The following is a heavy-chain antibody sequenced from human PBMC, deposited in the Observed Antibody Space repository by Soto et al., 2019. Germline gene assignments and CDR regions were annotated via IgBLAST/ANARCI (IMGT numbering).Heavy chain of an antibody. CDR2: ISGSGGST. CDR1: GFTFSSYA. Sequence: GGSLRLSCAASGFTFSSYAMSWVRQAPGKGLEWVSAISGSGGSTYYADSVKGRFTISRDNSKNTLYLQMNSLRAEDTAVYYCAKDPYGSGSYMSYFDYWGQGTLVTVSS. V-gene: IGHV3-23*01. CDR3: AKDPYGSGSYMSYFDY. D-gene: IGHD3-10*01. J-gene: IGHJ4*02.